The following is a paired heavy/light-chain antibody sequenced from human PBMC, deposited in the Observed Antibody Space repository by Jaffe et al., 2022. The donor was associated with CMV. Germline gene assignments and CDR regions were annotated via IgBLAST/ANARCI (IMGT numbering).Light chain of an antibody. CDR1: QSISSY. V-gene: IGKV1-39*01. CDR3: QQSYSTPALT. CDR2: AAS. Sequence: DIQMTQSPSSLSASVGDRITITCRASQSISSYLNWYQQKPGKAPKLLIYAASILQSGVPSRFSGSGSGTDFTLTISSLQPEDFATYYCQQSYSTPALTFGGGTKVEIK. J-gene: IGKJ4*01.
Heavy chain of an antibody. CDR1: GFIFSNYG. CDR2: IWYDGSKK. V-gene: IGHV3-33*08. D-gene: IGHD4-17*01. CDR3: ARADSFGDYFYFDY. Sequence: QVQLVESGGGVVQPGRSLRLSCAASGFIFSNYGMHWVRQAPGKGLEWVAVIWYDGSKKYYADSVKGRFTISRDNSKNTLYLQMNSLRAEDTAVYYCARADSFGDYFYFDYWGQGTLVTISS. J-gene: IGHJ4*02.